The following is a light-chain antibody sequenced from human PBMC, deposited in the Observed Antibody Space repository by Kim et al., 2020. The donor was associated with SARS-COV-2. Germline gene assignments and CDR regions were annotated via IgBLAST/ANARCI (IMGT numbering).Light chain of an antibody. V-gene: IGLV2-11*01. CDR3: FSYAGNFETFVL. CDR1: SNDVGDYNY. J-gene: IGLJ2*01. CDR2: DVT. Sequence: QSALTQPRSVSGSPGQSFTISCTGTSNDVGDYNYVSWYQQLPGKAPKLIIYDVTKRPSGVPGRFAGSKSGNTASLTVSGLQAEDEGHYYCFSYAGNFETFVLFGGGTQLTVL.